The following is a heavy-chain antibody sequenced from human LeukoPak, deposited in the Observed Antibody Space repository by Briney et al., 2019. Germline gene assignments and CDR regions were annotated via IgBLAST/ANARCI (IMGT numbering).Heavy chain of an antibody. J-gene: IGHJ4*02. D-gene: IGHD3-22*01. V-gene: IGHV3-30*02. CDR3: AKDATDYYDSSGYVGM. CDR2: IRYDGSNK. Sequence: GGSLRLSCAASGFTFSSYGMHWVRQAPGKGLEWVAFIRYDGSNKYYADSVKGRFTISRDNSMNTLYLQMNSLRAEDTAVYYCAKDATDYYDSSGYVGMWGQGTLVTVSS. CDR1: GFTFSSYG.